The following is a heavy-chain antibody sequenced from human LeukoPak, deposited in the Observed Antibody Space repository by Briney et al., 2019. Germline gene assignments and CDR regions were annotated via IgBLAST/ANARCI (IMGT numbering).Heavy chain of an antibody. D-gene: IGHD6-19*01. V-gene: IGHV1-18*04. CDR2: TSYNGNT. Sequence: GASVKVYCKAYDYTFSHYGISWLRQAPGLGLEWMGWTSYNGNTNYAQKFQDRVTMTTDTSTTTAYMELRSLESDDTAVYYCARHSGSGWQALGYWGQGTLVTVSS. CDR3: ARHSGSGWQALGY. CDR1: DYTFSHYG. J-gene: IGHJ4*02.